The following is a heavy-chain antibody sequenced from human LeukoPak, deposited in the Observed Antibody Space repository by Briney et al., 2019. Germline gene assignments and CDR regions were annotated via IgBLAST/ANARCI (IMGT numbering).Heavy chain of an antibody. D-gene: IGHD6-6*01. CDR2: INPSGGST. Sequence: GASVTVSCKASGYTFTSYYMHWVRQAPGQGLEWMGIINPSGGSTSYAQKFQGRVTMTRDTSTSTVYMELSSLRSEDTAVYYCAVGDGSSSSQTTFDYWGQGTLVTVSS. CDR3: AVGDGSSSSQTTFDY. J-gene: IGHJ4*02. V-gene: IGHV1-46*01. CDR1: GYTFTSYY.